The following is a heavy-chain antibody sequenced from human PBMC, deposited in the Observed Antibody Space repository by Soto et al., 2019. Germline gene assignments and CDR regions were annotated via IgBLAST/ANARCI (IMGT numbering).Heavy chain of an antibody. D-gene: IGHD2-2*01. Sequence: EVQLVESGGGLVEPGGSLRLSCAASGFTFTNVWMTWVRQAPGKGLEWVGRIKRKIDDGTTDYAAPVKGRFTISRDDSKSTLYLQMNSLRTEDTAVYYCTTDHYCSSTTCPVAFDMWGQGTMVTVSS. V-gene: IGHV3-15*01. CDR1: GFTFTNVW. CDR2: IKRKIDDGTT. CDR3: TTDHYCSSTTCPVAFDM. J-gene: IGHJ3*02.